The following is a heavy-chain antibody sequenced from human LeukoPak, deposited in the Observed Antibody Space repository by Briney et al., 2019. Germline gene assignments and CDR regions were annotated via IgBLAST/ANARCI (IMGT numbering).Heavy chain of an antibody. D-gene: IGHD6-13*01. Sequence: GGSLRLSCAASGFTFSDYYMSWIRQAPGKGLEWVSYISSGSTIYYADSVKGRFTISRDNAKNSLYLQMNSLRAEDTAVYYCARDQQQLPRGPWGQGTLVTVSS. J-gene: IGHJ5*02. CDR2: ISSGSTI. CDR1: GFTFSDYY. V-gene: IGHV3-11*04. CDR3: ARDQQQLPRGP.